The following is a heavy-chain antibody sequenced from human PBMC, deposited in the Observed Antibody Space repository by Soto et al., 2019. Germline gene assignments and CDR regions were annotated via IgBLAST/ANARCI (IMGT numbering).Heavy chain of an antibody. Sequence: SETLSLTCSFSGVSLSSYFWSWIRQPPGRGLEWIGYTYHRGSTNYSPSLKSRVAISLDTSENQFSLKVSSVTAADTAVYYCARIGGYHGPLDYWGQGTPVTVSS. J-gene: IGHJ4*02. CDR3: ARIGGYHGPLDY. D-gene: IGHD3-16*02. CDR1: GVSLSSYF. V-gene: IGHV4-59*01. CDR2: TYHRGST.